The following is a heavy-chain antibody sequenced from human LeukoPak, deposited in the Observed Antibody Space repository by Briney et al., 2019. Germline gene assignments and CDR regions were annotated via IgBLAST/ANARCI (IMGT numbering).Heavy chain of an antibody. Sequence: GGSLRLSCAASGFSFSSYWMSWVRQAPGKGLEWVANIKQDGSEKYYVDSVKGRFTISRDNAKNSLYLQTNSLRAEDTAVYYCARDLARYPTPGLDYWGQGTLVTVSS. CDR2: IKQDGSEK. V-gene: IGHV3-7*04. CDR3: ARDLARYPTPGLDY. CDR1: GFSFSSYW. J-gene: IGHJ4*02. D-gene: IGHD2-15*01.